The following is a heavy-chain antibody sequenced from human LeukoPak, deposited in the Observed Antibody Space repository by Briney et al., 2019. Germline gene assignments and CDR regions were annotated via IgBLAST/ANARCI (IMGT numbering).Heavy chain of an antibody. V-gene: IGHV4-34*01. J-gene: IGHJ4*02. CDR3: ARAPVVFSWANIRPYYFDY. CDR2: INHSGST. CDR1: GGSFSGYY. Sequence: SETLSLTCAVYGGSFSGYYWSWIRQPPGKGLEWIGEINHSGSTNYNPSLKSRVTISVDTSKNQFSLKLSSVTAADTAVYYCARAPVVFSWANIRPYYFDYRGQGTLVTVSS. D-gene: IGHD2-8*02.